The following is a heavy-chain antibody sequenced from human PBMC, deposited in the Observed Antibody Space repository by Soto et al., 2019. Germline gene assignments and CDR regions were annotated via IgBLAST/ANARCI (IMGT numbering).Heavy chain of an antibody. CDR3: TRGPPRVQWFDP. Sequence: PSETLSLTCTVSGGPVSSGTYYWSWIRQPPGKGLEWIGHIYFTGSTNYNPSLKSRVTMSLDTSRNQFSLKLSSVTAADTAVYYCTRGPPRVQWFDPWGLGTLVTVSS. V-gene: IGHV4-61*01. CDR1: GGPVSSGTYY. J-gene: IGHJ5*02. CDR2: IYFTGST.